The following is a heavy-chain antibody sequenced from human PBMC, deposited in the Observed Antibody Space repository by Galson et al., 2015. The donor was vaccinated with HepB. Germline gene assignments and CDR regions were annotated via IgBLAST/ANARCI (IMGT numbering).Heavy chain of an antibody. CDR3: ATDGEYSSSSFDY. J-gene: IGHJ4*02. Sequence: SLRLSCAASGFSFSSYWMHWVRQGPGKGLVWVSRINSDGSSTSYADSVKGRFTISRDNAKNTLYLQMNSLRAEDTAVYYCATDGEYSSSSFDYWGQGTLVTVSS. CDR2: INSDGSST. CDR1: GFSFSSYW. D-gene: IGHD6-6*01. V-gene: IGHV3-74*01.